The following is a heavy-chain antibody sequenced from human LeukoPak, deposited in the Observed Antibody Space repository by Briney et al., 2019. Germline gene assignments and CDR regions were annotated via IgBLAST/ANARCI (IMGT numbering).Heavy chain of an antibody. CDR3: ARSIAARRINWFDP. D-gene: IGHD6-6*01. CDR2: IYYSGST. Sequence: SETLSLTCAVYGGSFSGYYWGWIRQPPGKGLEYVGSIYYSGSTYYNPSLESRVTMSVDTSKNHFSLKLSSMTAAATAVYYCARSIAARRINWFDPWGQGTLVTVSS. CDR1: GGSFSGYY. J-gene: IGHJ5*02. V-gene: IGHV4-39*02.